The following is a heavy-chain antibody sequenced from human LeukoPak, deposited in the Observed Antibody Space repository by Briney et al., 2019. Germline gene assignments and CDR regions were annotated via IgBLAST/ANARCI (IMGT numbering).Heavy chain of an antibody. CDR2: IYYSGST. J-gene: IGHJ5*01. CDR1: GGSISSYY. V-gene: IGHV4-59*01. Sequence: SETLSLTCTVSGGSISSYYWSWIRQPPGKGLEWIGYIYYSGSTNYNPFLKSRVTISVDTSKNQFSLKLSSVTAADTAVYYCARAHIAAAGLYNWFDSWGQGTLVTVSS. D-gene: IGHD6-13*01. CDR3: ARAHIAAAGLYNWFDS.